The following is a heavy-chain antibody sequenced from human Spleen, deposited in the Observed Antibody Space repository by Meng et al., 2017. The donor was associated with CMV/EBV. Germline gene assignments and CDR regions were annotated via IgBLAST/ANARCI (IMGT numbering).Heavy chain of an antibody. V-gene: IGHV1-2*02. Sequence: QVGAGQSGGGVKKPGASGKVSCKASGYTFTGYYMHWVRQAPGQGLEWMGWINPNSGGTNYAQKFQGRVTMTRDTSISTAYMELSRLRSDDTAVYYCARSGDSSSKAVGWFDPWGQGTLVTVSS. D-gene: IGHD6-6*01. J-gene: IGHJ5*02. CDR2: INPNSGGT. CDR3: ARSGDSSSKAVGWFDP. CDR1: GYTFTGYY.